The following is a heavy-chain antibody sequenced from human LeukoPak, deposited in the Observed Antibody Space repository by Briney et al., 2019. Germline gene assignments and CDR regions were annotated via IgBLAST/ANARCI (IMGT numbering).Heavy chain of an antibody. CDR2: ISYSGSA. J-gene: IGHJ5*02. D-gene: IGHD2-15*01. CDR1: GGSVSSGTNK. CDR3: ATEVECSGGSCYSYGWFDP. V-gene: IGHV4-61*01. Sequence: PSETLSLTCTVSGGSVSSGTNKWSWIRQPPGKGLEWIGDISYSGSATHNPSLRSRVTMSVDTSTKQFSLTLGSVTAADTAVYYCATEVECSGGSCYSYGWFDPWGQGTQVIVSS.